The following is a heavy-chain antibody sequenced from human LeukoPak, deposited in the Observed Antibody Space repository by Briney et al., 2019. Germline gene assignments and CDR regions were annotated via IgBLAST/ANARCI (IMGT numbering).Heavy chain of an antibody. CDR2: IKADGTEQ. J-gene: IGHJ4*02. V-gene: IGHV3-7*01. CDR3: ARHSYETDIDY. D-gene: IGHD1-14*01. Sequence: GGSLRLSCVASGFSFSRYWMSWVRQAPGKGLEWVANIKADGTEQYYADSLKGRFTISRDNVKNTLYLHINSLRAEDTAVYYCARHSYETDIDYWGQGTLVTVSS. CDR1: GFSFSRYW.